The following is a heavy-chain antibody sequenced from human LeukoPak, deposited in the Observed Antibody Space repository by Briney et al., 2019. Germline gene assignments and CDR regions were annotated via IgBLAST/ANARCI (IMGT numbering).Heavy chain of an antibody. J-gene: IGHJ4*02. CDR3: AITRGTDSSGYYLDY. V-gene: IGHV4-4*07. D-gene: IGHD3-22*01. CDR1: GGSISSYY. CDR2: IYTSGST. Sequence: PSETLSLTCTVSGGSISSYYWSWIRQPAGKGLEWIGRIYTSGSTNYNPSLRSRVTMSVDTSKNQFSLKLSSVTAAATAVYYCAITRGTDSSGYYLDYWGQGTLVTVSS.